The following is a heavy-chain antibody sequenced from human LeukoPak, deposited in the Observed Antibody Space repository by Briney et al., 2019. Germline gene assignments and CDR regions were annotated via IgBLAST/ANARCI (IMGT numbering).Heavy chain of an antibody. D-gene: IGHD1-26*01. J-gene: IGHJ4*02. Sequence: ASVKVSCKASGYTFTSYNMHWVRQAPGQGLEWMGIINPSGGSTTYAQKFQGRVTMSRDTSTSTVYMQLGSLRSEDTAVYYCTRPKDSGSHLFLFDYWGQGTLVTVSS. V-gene: IGHV1-46*01. CDR3: TRPKDSGSHLFLFDY. CDR2: INPSGGST. CDR1: GYTFTSYN.